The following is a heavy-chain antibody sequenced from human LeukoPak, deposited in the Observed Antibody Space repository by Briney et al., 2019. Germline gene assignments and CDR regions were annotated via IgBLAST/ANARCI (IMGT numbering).Heavy chain of an antibody. V-gene: IGHV1-69*13. Sequence: SVKVSCKASGGTFSSYAISWVRLAPGQGLEWMGGIIPIFGTANYAQKFQGRVTITADESTSTAYMELSSLRSEDTAVYYCARGPRPTYYDFWSGYYTGEYFDYWGQGTLVTVSS. J-gene: IGHJ4*02. CDR1: GGTFSSYA. CDR2: IIPIFGTA. D-gene: IGHD3-3*01. CDR3: ARGPRPTYYDFWSGYYTGEYFDY.